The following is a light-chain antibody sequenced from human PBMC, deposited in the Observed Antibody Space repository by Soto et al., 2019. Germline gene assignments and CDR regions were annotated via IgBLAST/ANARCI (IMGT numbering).Light chain of an antibody. CDR1: SSDVGGYNY. CDR2: DVS. V-gene: IGLV2-14*01. CDR3: SSYTSSSTWV. Sequence: QSALTQPASVSGSPGQSITISCTGTSSDVGGYNYVSWYQQHPGKAPKLMIYDVSNRPSGVSKCFSGSKCGNTASLTTSGLQGEDAAYYYCSSYTSSSTWVFGGGTKLTVL. J-gene: IGLJ3*02.